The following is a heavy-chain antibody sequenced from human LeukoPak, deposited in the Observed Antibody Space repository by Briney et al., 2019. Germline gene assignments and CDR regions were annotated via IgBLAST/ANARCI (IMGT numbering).Heavy chain of an antibody. CDR3: ARKDGSDDAFDV. J-gene: IGHJ3*01. D-gene: IGHD5-24*01. Sequence: RSGGSLRLSCAASGFTFSSYTMNWVRQAPGKGLEWVSSISSSGSYIYYADSVKGRFTISRDNAKNSLDLRMNSLGADDTAVYYCARKDGSDDAFDVWGQGTMVTVSS. CDR1: GFTFSSYT. V-gene: IGHV3-21*01. CDR2: ISSSGSYI.